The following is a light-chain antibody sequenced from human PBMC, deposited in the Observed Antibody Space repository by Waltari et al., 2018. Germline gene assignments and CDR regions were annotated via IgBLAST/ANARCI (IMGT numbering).Light chain of an antibody. CDR2: GTA. CDR1: QSATSIA. Sequence: EIVLTQSTGTLSLSPGDRATLSCRTSQSATSIALSWYQQKLGQDPRRLIYGTATRATGIPDRFSGSGSGTDCTLTISRLEPEDFAVYYCQQYDGEVVTFGGGTKVEI. CDR3: QQYDGEVVT. V-gene: IGKV3-20*01. J-gene: IGKJ4*01.